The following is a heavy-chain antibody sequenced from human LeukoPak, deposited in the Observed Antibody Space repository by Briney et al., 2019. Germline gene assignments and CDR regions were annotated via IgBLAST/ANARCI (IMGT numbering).Heavy chain of an antibody. CDR3: ARDTCSSTSCYVDYYYGMDV. CDR2: ISSSSSTI. Sequence: GGSLRLSCAASGFTFSSYSMNWVRQAPGKGLEWVSYISSSSSTIYYADPVKGRFTISRDNAKNSLYLQMNSLRAEDTAVYYCARDTCSSTSCYVDYYYGMDVWGQGTTVTVSS. CDR1: GFTFSSYS. V-gene: IGHV3-48*01. D-gene: IGHD2-2*01. J-gene: IGHJ6*02.